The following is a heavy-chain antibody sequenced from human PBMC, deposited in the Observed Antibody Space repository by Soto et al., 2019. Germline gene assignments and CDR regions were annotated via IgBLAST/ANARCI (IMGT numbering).Heavy chain of an antibody. D-gene: IGHD2-21*02. CDR3: ARDLTVYYYYGIDV. CDR1: GFTFSSYS. J-gene: IGHJ6*02. V-gene: IGHV3-21*01. Sequence: EVQLVESGGGLVKPGGSLRLSCAASGFTFSSYSMNWVRQAPGKGLEWVSSISSSSSYIYYADSVKGRFTISRDNAKNSLYLQMNSLRAEDTAVYYCARDLTVYYYYGIDVWGQGTTVTVSS. CDR2: ISSSSSYI.